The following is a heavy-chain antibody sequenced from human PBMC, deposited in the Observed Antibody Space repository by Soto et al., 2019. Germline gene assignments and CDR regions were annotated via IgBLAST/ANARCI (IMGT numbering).Heavy chain of an antibody. J-gene: IGHJ6*03. CDR1: GYTFTSYG. CDR3: AREYGSGSYYPSIYYYYMDV. V-gene: IGHV1-18*01. CDR2: ISAYNGNT. Sequence: ASVKVSCKASGYTFTSYGISWVRQAPGQGLEWMGWISAYNGNTNYAQKLQGRVTMTTDTSTSTAYMELRSLRSDDTAVYYCAREYGSGSYYPSIYYYYMDVWGKGTTVTVSS. D-gene: IGHD3-10*01.